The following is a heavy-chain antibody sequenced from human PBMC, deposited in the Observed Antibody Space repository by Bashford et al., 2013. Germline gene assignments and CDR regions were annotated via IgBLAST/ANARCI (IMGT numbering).Heavy chain of an antibody. D-gene: IGHD3-3*01. CDR2: ISSSSSYI. CDR3: AGEYPPLSGPHRSDY. Sequence: VRQAPGKGLEWVSSISSSSSYIYYADSVKGRFTISRDNAKNSLYLQMNSLRAEDTAVYYCAGEYPPLSGPHRSDYWGQGTLVTVSS. J-gene: IGHJ4*02. V-gene: IGHV3-21*01.